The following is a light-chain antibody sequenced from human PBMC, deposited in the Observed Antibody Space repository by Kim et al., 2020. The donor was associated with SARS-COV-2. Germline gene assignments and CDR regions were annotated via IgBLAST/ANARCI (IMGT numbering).Light chain of an antibody. J-gene: IGLJ3*02. CDR2: EDN. CDR3: QSYDSSNQV. V-gene: IGLV6-57*02. CDR1: SGSIASNY. Sequence: GKTVTLPRTGSSGSIASNYVQWYQQRPGSAPTTVIYEDNQRPSGVPDRFSGSIDSSSNSASLTISGLKTEDEADYYCQSYDSSNQVFGGGTQLTVL.